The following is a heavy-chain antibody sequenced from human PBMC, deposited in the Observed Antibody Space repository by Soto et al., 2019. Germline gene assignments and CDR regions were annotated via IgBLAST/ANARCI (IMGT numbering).Heavy chain of an antibody. CDR1: GFTFSSYG. V-gene: IGHV3-33*01. CDR2: IWYDGSNK. D-gene: IGHD4-17*01. J-gene: IGHJ4*02. Sequence: QVQLVESGGGVVQPGRSLRLSCAASGFTFSSYGMHWVRQAPGKGLEWVAVIWYDGSNKYYADSVKGRFTISRDNSKNTLYLQMNSLRAEDTAVYYCARSGLLRWSPGGVDYWGQGTLVIVSS. CDR3: ARSGLLRWSPGGVDY.